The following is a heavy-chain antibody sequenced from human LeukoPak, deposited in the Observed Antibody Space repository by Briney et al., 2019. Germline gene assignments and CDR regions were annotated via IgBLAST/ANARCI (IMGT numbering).Heavy chain of an antibody. CDR3: AREGIAAAVDY. Sequence: GGSLRPSCAPSGLTFSSYSMRWVRHAPGGGLEWVSYISSSSSTIYYAHSVKGRFTISRDHAKNSLYLQMNSLRAEDSAVYYCAREGIAAAVDYWGQGTLVTVSS. V-gene: IGHV3-48*01. D-gene: IGHD6-13*01. CDR1: GLTFSSYS. J-gene: IGHJ4*02. CDR2: ISSSSSTI.